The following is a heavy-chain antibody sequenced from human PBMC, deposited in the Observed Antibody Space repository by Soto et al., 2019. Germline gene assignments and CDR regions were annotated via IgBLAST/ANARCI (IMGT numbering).Heavy chain of an antibody. CDR3: ARDYGGNSFDP. CDR1: GFTFSSYE. J-gene: IGHJ5*02. D-gene: IGHD4-17*01. Sequence: EVQLVESGGGLVQPGGSLRLSCAASGFTFSSYEMNWVRQAPGKGLEWVSYISSSGSTIYYADSVKGRFTISRDNAKNSLYLQMNSLRAEDTAVYYCARDYGGNSFDPWGQGTLVTVSS. CDR2: ISSSGSTI. V-gene: IGHV3-48*03.